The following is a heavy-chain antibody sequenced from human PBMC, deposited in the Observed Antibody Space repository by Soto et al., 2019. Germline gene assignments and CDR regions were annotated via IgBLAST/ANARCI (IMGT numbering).Heavy chain of an antibody. CDR1: GGSISSGDYY. Sequence: QVQLQESGPGLVKPSQTLSLTCTVSGGSISSGDYYWSCIRQHPGKGLEWIGYIYYSGSTYYNPSLKSRVTISVDTSENQFSLKLSSVTAADTAVYYCARWWSGSRQGFDPWGQGTLVTVSS. CDR2: IYYSGST. J-gene: IGHJ5*02. V-gene: IGHV4-31*03. CDR3: ARWWSGSRQGFDP. D-gene: IGHD3-3*01.